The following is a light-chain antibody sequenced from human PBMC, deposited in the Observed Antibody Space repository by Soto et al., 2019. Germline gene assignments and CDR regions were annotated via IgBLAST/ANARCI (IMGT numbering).Light chain of an antibody. CDR2: EAS. J-gene: IGLJ2*01. CDR3: CSCVGSSTLV. V-gene: IGLV2-8*01. CDR1: SSDVGGYKY. Sequence: QSALTQPPSASGSPGQSVTISCTGTSSDVGGYKYVSWYQQHPGKAPKLMIYEASKRPSGVPDRVSGSKSGNTASLTVSGLQAEDEADYYCCSCVGSSTLVFGGGTKLTVL.